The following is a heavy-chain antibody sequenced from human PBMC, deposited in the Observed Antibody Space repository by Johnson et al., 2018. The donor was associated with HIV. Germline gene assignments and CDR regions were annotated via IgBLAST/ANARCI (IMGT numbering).Heavy chain of an antibody. CDR3: ARDVMYYYDSSGYSGAFDI. CDR2: ISNSGADT. Sequence: VQLVESGGGLVQPGGSLRLSCAASGFTFSSYAMSWVRQAPGKGLEWVSAISNSGADTYHADSVKGRFTISRDNSKNTLYLQMKSLRPEDTAVYYCARDVMYYYDSSGYSGAFDIWGQGTMVTVSS. V-gene: IGHV3-23*04. D-gene: IGHD3-22*01. J-gene: IGHJ3*02. CDR1: GFTFSSYA.